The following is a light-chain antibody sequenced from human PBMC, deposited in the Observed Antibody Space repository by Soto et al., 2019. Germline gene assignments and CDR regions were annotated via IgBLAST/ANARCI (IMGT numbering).Light chain of an antibody. CDR1: LDITTA. J-gene: IGKJ2*01. CDR3: QQFIAYPHT. V-gene: IGKV1-13*02. CDR2: DAS. Sequence: SQLTQSPSSLSASVGDTVTITCRASLDITTALAWYQQTPGKPPKVLIYDASSLQSGVPSRFSGSGSGTHFTLTISSLQPEDFATYFCQQFIAYPHTYGQGTKLEIK.